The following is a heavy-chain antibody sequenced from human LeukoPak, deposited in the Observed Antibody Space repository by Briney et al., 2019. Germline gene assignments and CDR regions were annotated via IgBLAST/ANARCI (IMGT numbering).Heavy chain of an antibody. J-gene: IGHJ6*03. CDR1: GGSISSGSYY. D-gene: IGHD6-19*01. CDR3: ARDKRVAVAGTYIYYYYMDV. V-gene: IGHV4-61*02. CDR2: IYISGSGST. Sequence: SSETLSFTCTVSGGSISSGSYYWSWIRQPAGKGLEWIGRIYISGSGSTNYNPSLKSRVTMSVDTSKNQFSLKLSSVTAADTAVYYCARDKRVAVAGTYIYYYYMDVWGNGTTVTISS.